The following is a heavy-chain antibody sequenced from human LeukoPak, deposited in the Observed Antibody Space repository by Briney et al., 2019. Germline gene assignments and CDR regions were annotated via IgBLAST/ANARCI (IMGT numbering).Heavy chain of an antibody. CDR1: GFTFSSYS. D-gene: IGHD3-9*01. Sequence: GGSLRLSCAASGFTFSSYSMNWVRQAPGKGLEWVSSISSSSSYIYYADSVKGRFTISRDNAKNSLYLQMNSLRAEDTAVYYCAGDKGIRYFDWLSTFDYWGQGTLVTVSS. J-gene: IGHJ4*02. CDR2: ISSSSSYI. V-gene: IGHV3-21*01. CDR3: AGDKGIRYFDWLSTFDY.